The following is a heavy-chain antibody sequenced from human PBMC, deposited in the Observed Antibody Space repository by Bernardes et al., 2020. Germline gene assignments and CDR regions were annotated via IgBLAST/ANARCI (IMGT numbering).Heavy chain of an antibody. CDR3: ARESGIVGASSAFDI. V-gene: IGHV3-48*01. CDR2: ISSSSSTI. CDR1: GFTFSSYS. J-gene: IGHJ3*02. D-gene: IGHD1-26*01. Sequence: GGSLRLSCAASGFTFSSYSMNWVRQAPGKGLEWVSYISSSSSTIYYADSVKGRFTISRDNAKNSLYLQMNSLRAEDTAVYYCARESGIVGASSAFDIWGQGTMVTVSS.